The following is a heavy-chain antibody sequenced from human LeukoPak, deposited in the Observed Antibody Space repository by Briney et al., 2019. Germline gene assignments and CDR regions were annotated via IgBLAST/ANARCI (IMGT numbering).Heavy chain of an antibody. D-gene: IGHD5-24*01. Sequence: PSETLSLTXAVSGYSISSGYYWGWIRQPPGKGLECIGSIYHSGSTYYNPSLKSRVTISVDTSKNQFSLKLSSVTAADTAVYYCARLGGDGYNRDFDYWGQGTLVTVSS. CDR1: GYSISSGYY. J-gene: IGHJ4*02. V-gene: IGHV4-38-2*01. CDR2: IYHSGST. CDR3: ARLGGDGYNRDFDY.